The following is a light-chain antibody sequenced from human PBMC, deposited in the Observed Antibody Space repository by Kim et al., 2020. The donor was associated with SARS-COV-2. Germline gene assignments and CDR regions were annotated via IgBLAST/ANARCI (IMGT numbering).Light chain of an antibody. CDR2: DVS. CDR1: SSDIGPYNY. CDR3: SSYSSSSTHVI. Sequence: QSALTQPASVSGSPGQSITISCTGTSSDIGPYNYVSWYQQHPGKAPKLMISDVSNRPSGVSNRFSGSKSGNTASLTISGLRAEDEADYYCSSYSSSSTHVIFGGGTQLTVL. J-gene: IGLJ2*01. V-gene: IGLV2-14*03.